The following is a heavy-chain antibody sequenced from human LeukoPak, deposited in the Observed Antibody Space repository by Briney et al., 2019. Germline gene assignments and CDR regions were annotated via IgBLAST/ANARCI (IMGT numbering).Heavy chain of an antibody. D-gene: IGHD4-11*01. CDR2: ISVSGGST. Sequence: GGSLRLSCAASGFSFSSYTMRWLRHAPGGGLEWVSVISVSGGSTYYADSERGRFTVSRDTSKTTLYLQMNSVRDEDAAVYYCTKDLHYRAIPSYFDYWGEGTLVTVSS. CDR1: GFSFSSYT. CDR3: TKDLHYRAIPSYFDY. V-gene: IGHV3-23*01. J-gene: IGHJ4*02.